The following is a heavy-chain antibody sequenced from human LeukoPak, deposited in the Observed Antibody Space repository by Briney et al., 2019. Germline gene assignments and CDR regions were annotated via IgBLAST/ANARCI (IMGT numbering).Heavy chain of an antibody. CDR1: AGSISSSNYY. V-gene: IGHV4-39*07. CDR3: ARYRAESYYYYYMDV. D-gene: IGHD3-16*02. J-gene: IGHJ6*03. Sequence: SETLSLTCTVSAGSISSSNYYWGWIRQPPGKGLEWIGSIYYSGITYYNPSLKSRVTISVDTSKNQFSLKLSSVTAADTAVYYCARYRAESYYYYYMDVWGKGTTVTVSS. CDR2: IYYSGIT.